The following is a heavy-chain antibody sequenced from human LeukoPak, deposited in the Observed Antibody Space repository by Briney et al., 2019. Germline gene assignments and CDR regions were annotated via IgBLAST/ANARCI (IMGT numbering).Heavy chain of an antibody. CDR2: LIPMFDTQ. J-gene: IGHJ4*02. V-gene: IGHV1-69*06. D-gene: IGHD3-10*01. Sequence: SVKVSCKASGGNFRNYAVSWVRQAPGQRLEWMGRLIPMFDTQNHAQKFQGRVTIFADKSTGTVYLDLNSLTSDDTAVYYCATESNYYLDDWGQGTLVTVSS. CDR3: ATESNYYLDD. CDR1: GGNFRNYA.